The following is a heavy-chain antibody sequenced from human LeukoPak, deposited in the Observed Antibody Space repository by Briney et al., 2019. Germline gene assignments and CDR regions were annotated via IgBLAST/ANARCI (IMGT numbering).Heavy chain of an antibody. V-gene: IGHV1-18*01. CDR3: AREGSGSYYNYYYMDV. CDR1: GYSFTTYG. CDR2: ISANNNNT. J-gene: IGHJ6*03. D-gene: IGHD3-10*01. Sequence: ASVKVSCKASGYSFTTYGISWVRQAPGQGLECIGWISANNNNTDNVQKLQGRVTMTTDTSTSTAYMELRSLRSEDTAVYYCAREGSGSYYNYYYMDVWGKGTTVTVSS.